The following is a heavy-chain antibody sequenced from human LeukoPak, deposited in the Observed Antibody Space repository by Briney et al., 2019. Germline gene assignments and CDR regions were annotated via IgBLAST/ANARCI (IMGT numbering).Heavy chain of an antibody. V-gene: IGHV1-69*01. CDR3: ARDYGGKSAGQDAFDI. CDR1: GFTFSSYA. CDR2: IIPIFGTA. D-gene: IGHD4-23*01. J-gene: IGHJ3*02. Sequence: GGSLRLSCAASGFTFSSYAISWVRQAPGQGLEWMGGIIPIFGTANYAQKFQGRVTITADESTSTAYMELSSLRSEDTAVYYCARDYGGKSAGQDAFDIWGQGTMVTVSS.